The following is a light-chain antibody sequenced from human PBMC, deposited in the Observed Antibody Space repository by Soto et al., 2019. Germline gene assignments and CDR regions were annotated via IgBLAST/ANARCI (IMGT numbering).Light chain of an antibody. V-gene: IGLV1-40*01. J-gene: IGLJ2*01. CDR1: SSNIGAGYD. CDR2: GNN. Sequence: QLVLTQPPSVSGAPGQRVTFSCTGSSSNIGAGYDVHWYQQLPGTAPKLLIYGNNKRPSGVPDRFSGSKSGTSASLAITGLQAEDEADYYCQSYDSSLSVVVFGGGTKVTVL. CDR3: QSYDSSLSVVV.